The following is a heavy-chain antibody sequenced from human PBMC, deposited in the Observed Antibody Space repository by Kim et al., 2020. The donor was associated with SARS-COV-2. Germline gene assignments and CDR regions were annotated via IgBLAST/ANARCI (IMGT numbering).Heavy chain of an antibody. V-gene: IGHV3-33*05. CDR2: ISYDGSNK. CDR3: ARVGSCSGGSCYSGSYYYGMDV. J-gene: IGHJ6*02. D-gene: IGHD2-15*01. CDR1: GFTFSSYG. Sequence: GGSLRLSCAASGFTFSSYGMHWVRQAPGKGLEWVAVISYDGSNKYYADSVKGRFTISRDNSKNTLYLQMNSLRAEDTAVYYCARVGSCSGGSCYSGSYYYGMDVWGQGTTVTVSS.